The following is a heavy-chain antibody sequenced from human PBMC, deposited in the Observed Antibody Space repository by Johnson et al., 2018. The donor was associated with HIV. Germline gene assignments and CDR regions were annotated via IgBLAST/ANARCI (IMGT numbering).Heavy chain of an antibody. Sequence: VQLVESGGGLVQPGGSLKLSCAASGFTFSGSDMHWVRQASGKGLEWVGRIRSKINNYATEYAGSVKGRFIISRDDSENMAYLQLKSLKTEDTAVYYCAREFGDLRAFDIWGQGTMVTVSS. J-gene: IGHJ3*02. CDR1: GFTFSGSD. D-gene: IGHD3-16*01. CDR2: IRSKINNYAT. V-gene: IGHV3-73*01. CDR3: AREFGDLRAFDI.